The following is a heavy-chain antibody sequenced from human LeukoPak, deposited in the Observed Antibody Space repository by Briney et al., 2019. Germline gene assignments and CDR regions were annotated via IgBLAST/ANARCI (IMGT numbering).Heavy chain of an antibody. J-gene: IGHJ5*02. CDR1: CGSISSYY. D-gene: IGHD3-22*01. V-gene: IGHV4-59*07. Sequence: SDPLSLMCTVSCGSISSYYWRWIRQPPGKGREWIGYIYYSGSTNYNPSLKSRVTISVDTSKNQFSLKLSSVTAADTAVYYCARGNTDYDDRRNWFDPWGEGTLVTVSS. CDR2: IYYSGST. CDR3: ARGNTDYDDRRNWFDP.